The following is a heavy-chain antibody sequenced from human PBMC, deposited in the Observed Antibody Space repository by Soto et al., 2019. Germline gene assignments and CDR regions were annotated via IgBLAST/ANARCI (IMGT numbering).Heavy chain of an antibody. J-gene: IGHJ2*01. V-gene: IGHV1-69*05. Sequence: QVQLVQSGAEVKKPGSSVKVSCKASGGTFSSYAISWVRQAPGQGLEWMGGIIPIFGTANYAQQFQGRVTIPPDESTSTAYRELRSLRPEDTPVDYYARVTRRTHYGYFEHGGRGTQVTGSS. CDR1: GGTFSSYA. CDR2: IIPIFGTA. CDR3: ARVTRRTHYGYFEH.